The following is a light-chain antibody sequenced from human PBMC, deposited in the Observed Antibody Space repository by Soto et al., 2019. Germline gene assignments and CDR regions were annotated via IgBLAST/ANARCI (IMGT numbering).Light chain of an antibody. CDR1: QSIDNW. J-gene: IGKJ2*01. Sequence: DVQMTQSPSTLSASVRDRVTITCRASQSIDNWLAWYQQKPGKAPKLLIYKASSLESGVPSRFSGSRSGTEFTLTVSSLQPDDFATYYCQQYHYFPYTFGQGTNLEIK. CDR3: QQYHYFPYT. V-gene: IGKV1-5*03. CDR2: KAS.